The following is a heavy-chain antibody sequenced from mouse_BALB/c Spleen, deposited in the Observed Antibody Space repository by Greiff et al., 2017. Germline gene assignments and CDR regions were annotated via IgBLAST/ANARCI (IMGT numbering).Heavy chain of an antibody. CDR2: ISNGGGST. J-gene: IGHJ3*01. Sequence: EVMLVESGGGLVQPGGSLKLSCAASGFTFSSYTMSWVRQTPEKRLEWVAYISNGGGSTYYPDTVKGRFTISRDNAKNTLYLQMSSLKSEDTAMYYCARHSTGTAWFAYWGQGTLVTVSA. D-gene: IGHD4-1*01. CDR1: GFTFSSYT. CDR3: ARHSTGTAWFAY. V-gene: IGHV5-12-2*01.